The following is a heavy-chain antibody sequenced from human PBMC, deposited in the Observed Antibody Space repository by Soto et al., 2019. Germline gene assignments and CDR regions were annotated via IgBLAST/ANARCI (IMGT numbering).Heavy chain of an antibody. V-gene: IGHV3-53*01. CDR2: IYSGGST. CDR1: GFTVSSNY. CDR3: AREREYSYGQYYFDY. D-gene: IGHD5-18*01. Sequence: LRLSCAASGFTVSSNYMSWVRQAPGKGLEWVSVIYSGGSTYYADSVKGRFTISRDNSKNTLYLQMNSLRAEDTAVYYCAREREYSYGQYYFDYWGQGTLVTVS. J-gene: IGHJ4*02.